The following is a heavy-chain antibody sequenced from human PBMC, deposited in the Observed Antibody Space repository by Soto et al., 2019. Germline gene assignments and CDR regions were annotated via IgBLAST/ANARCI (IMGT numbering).Heavy chain of an antibody. CDR3: ARDRRLDY. CDR1: KFTLSSYW. CDR2: INTDGSST. J-gene: IGHJ4*02. V-gene: IGHV3-74*01. Sequence: EIQLVESGGGLVQPGGSLRLSCAASKFTLSSYWMYWVRQAPGKGLEWVARINTDGSSTAYADPVTGRFTVSRDNAKNTLFLQMDSLRAEDTAVYYCARDRRLDYWGQGTLVNVSS.